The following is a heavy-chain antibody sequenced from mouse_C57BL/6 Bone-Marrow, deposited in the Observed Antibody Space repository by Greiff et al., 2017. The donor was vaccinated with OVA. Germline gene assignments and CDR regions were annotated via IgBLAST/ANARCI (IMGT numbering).Heavy chain of an antibody. CDR2: IDPSDSYT. J-gene: IGHJ3*01. D-gene: IGHD3-1*01. V-gene: IGHV1-59*01. Sequence: QVQLQQPGAELVRPGPSVKLSCKASGYTFTSYWMHWVKQRPGQGLEWIGVIDPSDSYTNYNQKFKGKATLTVDTSSSTAYMQLSSLTSEDSAVYYCARLGFSFAYWGQGTLVTVSA. CDR3: ARLGFSFAY. CDR1: GYTFTSYW.